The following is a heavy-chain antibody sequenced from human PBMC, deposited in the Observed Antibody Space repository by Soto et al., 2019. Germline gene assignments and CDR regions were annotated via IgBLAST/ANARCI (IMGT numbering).Heavy chain of an antibody. Sequence: GGSLRLSCAASGFTFSSYSMNWVRQAPGKGLEWVSAISSSGSCTYYADSVKGRFTISRDNSKNTLYLQMNSLRAEDTAVYYCAKDRLVSYYDSSGYYFFRWFDPWGQGTLVTVSS. CDR3: AKDRLVSYYDSSGYYFFRWFDP. J-gene: IGHJ5*02. CDR1: GFTFSSYS. D-gene: IGHD3-22*01. CDR2: ISSSGSCT. V-gene: IGHV3-23*01.